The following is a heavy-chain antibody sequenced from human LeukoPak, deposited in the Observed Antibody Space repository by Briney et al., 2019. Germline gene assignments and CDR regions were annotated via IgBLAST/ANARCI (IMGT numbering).Heavy chain of an antibody. Sequence: GGSLRLSCAASGFTFSSYGMHWVRQAPGKGLEWVAVISYDGSNKYYADSVKGRFTISRDNSKNTLYLQMNSLRAEDTAVYYCAKDFLSYSSSWSKGYWGQGTLVTVSS. J-gene: IGHJ4*02. CDR1: GFTFSSYG. CDR2: ISYDGSNK. D-gene: IGHD6-13*01. V-gene: IGHV3-30*18. CDR3: AKDFLSYSSSWSKGY.